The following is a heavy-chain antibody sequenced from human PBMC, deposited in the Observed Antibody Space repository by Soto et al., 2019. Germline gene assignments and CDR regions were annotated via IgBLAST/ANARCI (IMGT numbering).Heavy chain of an antibody. D-gene: IGHD2-2*01. CDR1: GFTLGDFA. CDR2: ISNDGGNE. CDR3: ARAMPGMDV. J-gene: IGHJ6*02. V-gene: IGHV3-30-3*01. Sequence: QVQLVESGGGVVQPGRSLRLSCAASGFTLGDFAMHWVRQAPGKGLEWVALISNDGGNEHYGDSVKGRFTISRDNPKHMLYLQLTGLRVEYTAVYYCARAMPGMDVWGQGTTVTVSS.